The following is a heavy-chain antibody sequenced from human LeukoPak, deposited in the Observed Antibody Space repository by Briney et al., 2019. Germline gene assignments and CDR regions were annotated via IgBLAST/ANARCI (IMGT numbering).Heavy chain of an antibody. CDR1: GGTFSSYA. CDR3: ASPVSYYYDSSGYSGLDY. CDR2: IIPIFGTA. D-gene: IGHD3-22*01. V-gene: IGHV1-69*01. J-gene: IGHJ4*02. Sequence: SVKVSCKASGGTFSSYAISWVRQAPGQGLEWMGGIIPIFGTANYAQKFQGRVTITADESTSTAYMELSSLRSEDTAVYYRASPVSYYYDSSGYSGLDYWGQGTLVTVSS.